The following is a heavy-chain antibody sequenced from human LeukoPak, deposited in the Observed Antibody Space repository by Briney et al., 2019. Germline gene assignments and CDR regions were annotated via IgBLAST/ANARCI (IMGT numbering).Heavy chain of an antibody. CDR3: ARVVVAAFDY. CDR2: IKQDGSEK. D-gene: IGHD2-15*01. Sequence: GGSLRLSCTDSEFTFSTYGMSWVRQAPGKGLERVANIKQDGSEKYYVDSVKGRFTISRDNAKNSLYLQMNSPRAEDTAVYYCARVVVAAFDYWGQGTLVTVSS. V-gene: IGHV3-7*01. J-gene: IGHJ4*02. CDR1: EFTFSTYG.